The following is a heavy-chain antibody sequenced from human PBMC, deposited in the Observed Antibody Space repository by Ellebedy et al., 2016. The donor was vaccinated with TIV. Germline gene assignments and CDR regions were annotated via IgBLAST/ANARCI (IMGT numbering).Heavy chain of an antibody. J-gene: IGHJ4*02. V-gene: IGHV3-48*02. CDR3: ARDPATVAGFDF. CDR1: GFSFSNSG. Sequence: PGGSLRLSCIASGFSFSNSGMNWVRQAPGKGLEWVSYITSSSTTYYAASVKGRFTISRDNAKNSLYLQMNSLRDEDTAVYYCARDPATVAGFDFWGQGILVTVSS. CDR2: ITSSSTT. D-gene: IGHD6-19*01.